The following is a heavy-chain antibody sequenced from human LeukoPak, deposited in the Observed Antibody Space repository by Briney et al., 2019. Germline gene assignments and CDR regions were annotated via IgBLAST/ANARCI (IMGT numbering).Heavy chain of an antibody. CDR1: GGSIRNYY. D-gene: IGHD4/OR15-4a*01. J-gene: IGHJ5*02. V-gene: IGHV4-59*08. CDR2: IFYTRAT. Sequence: PSETLSLTCSVAGGSIRNYYWSWIRQPPQKGLEWIGYIFYTRATIYSPSLESRVFISVDTSKNQLSLKLTSVTAADTAIYYCARHDDYPGFGRGFDPWGQGTLVIVSS. CDR3: ARHDDYPGFGRGFDP.